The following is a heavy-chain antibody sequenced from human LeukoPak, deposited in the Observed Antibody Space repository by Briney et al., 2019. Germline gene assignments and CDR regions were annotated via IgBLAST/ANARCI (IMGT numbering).Heavy chain of an antibody. J-gene: IGHJ4*02. CDR2: IYPGDSDI. CDR1: GYSFTTYW. V-gene: IGHV5-51*01. Sequence: GESLKISCKGSGYSFTTYWIGWVRQMPGKGLEWMGIIYPGDSDIRYSPPFQGQVTISADKSISTAYLQWSSLKASDSAMYYCARRQQLGRFDYWGQGTLVTVSS. D-gene: IGHD6-13*01. CDR3: ARRQQLGRFDY.